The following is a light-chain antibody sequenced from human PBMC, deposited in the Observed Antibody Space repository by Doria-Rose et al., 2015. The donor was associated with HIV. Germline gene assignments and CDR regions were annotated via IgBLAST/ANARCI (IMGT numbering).Light chain of an antibody. CDR2: WAS. V-gene: IGKV4-1*01. Sequence: TQPPESLGMSLGERATLNCKSNQSLLYTSKNYLAWYQQKPGQPPTLLIYWASTRQSVVPARFSGSGSGTDFTLTISSLEAEDVAVYYCQQYYDTPSFGPGTTVDIK. CDR1: QSLLYTSKNY. CDR3: QQYYDTPS. J-gene: IGKJ3*01.